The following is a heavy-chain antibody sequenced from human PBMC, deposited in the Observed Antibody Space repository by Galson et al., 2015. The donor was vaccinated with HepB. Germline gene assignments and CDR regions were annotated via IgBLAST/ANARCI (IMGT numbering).Heavy chain of an antibody. CDR1: GFSFSNYD. V-gene: IGHV3-30*04. CDR2: ISFDGRKT. Sequence: SLRLSCAASGFSFSNYDVHWVRQAPGKGLEWLALISFDGRKTHYADSVEGRFTISRDQSKSTLYLQMSRLRVEDTAVYHCARGGTYYGSGSYFPFDPWGHGTLVTVSS. CDR3: ARGGTYYGSGSYFPFDP. J-gene: IGHJ5*02. D-gene: IGHD3-10*01.